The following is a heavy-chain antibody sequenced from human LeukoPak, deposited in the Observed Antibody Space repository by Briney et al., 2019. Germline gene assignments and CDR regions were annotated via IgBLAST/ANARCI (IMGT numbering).Heavy chain of an antibody. CDR2: IRYDGSNK. CDR3: AKDHRAYCGGDCVDFDY. J-gene: IGHJ4*02. Sequence: GGSLRLSCAASGFTFSDYYMSWIRQAPGKGLERVAFIRYDGSNKYYADSVKGRFTISRDNSKNTLSLQMNSLRAEDTAVYYCAKDHRAYCGGDCVDFDYWGQGTLVTVSS. CDR1: GFTFSDYY. V-gene: IGHV3-30*02. D-gene: IGHD2-21*02.